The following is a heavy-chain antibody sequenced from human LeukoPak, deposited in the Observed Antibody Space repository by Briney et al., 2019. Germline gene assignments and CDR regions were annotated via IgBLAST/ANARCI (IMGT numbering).Heavy chain of an antibody. CDR1: GASISNYY. Sequence: SETLSLTCTVSGASISNYYWSWIRQPPGKGLEWIGYIYYTGSTNYNPSLKSRVTISVDTSKKQFSLKLRSVTAADTAVYYCATVNVLLWFGEPAYYYYGMDVWGQGTTVTVSS. CDR2: IYYTGST. V-gene: IGHV4-59*12. J-gene: IGHJ6*02. CDR3: ATVNVLLWFGEPAYYYYGMDV. D-gene: IGHD3-10*01.